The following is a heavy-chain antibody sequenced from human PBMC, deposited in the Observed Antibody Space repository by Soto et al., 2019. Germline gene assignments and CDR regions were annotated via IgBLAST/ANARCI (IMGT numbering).Heavy chain of an antibody. V-gene: IGHV3-30-3*01. CDR2: IPYDGSNK. J-gene: IGHJ4*02. CDR1: GFTFSSYA. CDR3: ARGAYFDY. Sequence: RRLSCAASGFTFSSYAMHWVRQAPGKGLEWVAVIPYDGSNKYYADSVKGRFTISRDNYKNTLYLQMNSLRAEDTAVYYCARGAYFDYWGQGTLVTVSS. D-gene: IGHD1-26*01.